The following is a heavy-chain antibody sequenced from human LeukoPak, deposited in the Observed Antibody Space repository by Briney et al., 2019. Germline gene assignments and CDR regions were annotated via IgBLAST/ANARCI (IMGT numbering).Heavy chain of an antibody. CDR3: ARHVIVVVPAAINSWFDP. J-gene: IGHJ5*02. CDR2: IYYSGST. D-gene: IGHD2-2*02. CDR1: GGSISSYY. Sequence: SETLSLTCTVSGGSISSYYWSWIWQPPGKGLEWIGYIYYSGSTNYNPSLKSRVTISVDTSKNQFSLKLSSVTAADTAVYYCARHVIVVVPAAINSWFDPWGQGTLVTVSS. V-gene: IGHV4-59*08.